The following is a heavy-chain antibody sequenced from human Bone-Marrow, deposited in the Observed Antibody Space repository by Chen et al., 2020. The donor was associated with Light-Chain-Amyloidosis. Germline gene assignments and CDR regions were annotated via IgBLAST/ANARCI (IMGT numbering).Heavy chain of an antibody. D-gene: IGHD6-19*01. J-gene: IGHJ4*02. CDR2: INPISGGR. CDR1: GYTFTDYC. Sequence: QVQLVQSGAEVKSPGASVQVSCKASGYTFTDYCLNWVRQAPGRGLEWMGWINPISGGRNSAQKFQGRVTMTRDTSISTVYMELNSLTSDDTAVYYCARGEDSSGWRPLDHWGQGTLVTVSS. CDR3: ARGEDSSGWRPLDH. V-gene: IGHV1-2*02.